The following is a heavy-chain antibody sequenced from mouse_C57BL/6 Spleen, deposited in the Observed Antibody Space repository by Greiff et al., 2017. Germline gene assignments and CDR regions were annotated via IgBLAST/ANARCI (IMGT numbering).Heavy chain of an antibody. CDR2: ISYDGSN. V-gene: IGHV3-6*01. CDR3: AREEDGYDGYSMDD. J-gene: IGHJ4*01. CDR1: GYSITSGYY. D-gene: IGHD2-2*01. Sequence: EVKLMESGPGLVKPSQSLSLTCSVTGYSITSGYYWNWIRQFPGNKLEWMGYISYDGSNNYNPSLKNRISITRDTSKNQFFLKLNSVTTEETATYYCAREEDGYDGYSMDDWGQGTAVTVSS.